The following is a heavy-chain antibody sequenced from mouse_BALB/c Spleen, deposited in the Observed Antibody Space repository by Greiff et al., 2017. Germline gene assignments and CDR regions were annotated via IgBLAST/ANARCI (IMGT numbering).Heavy chain of an antibody. J-gene: IGHJ2*01. CDR1: GFTFSSYG. CDR3: ARQGGYYYY. CDR2: ISSGGSYT. Sequence: EVQLVESGGDLVKPGGSLKLSCAASGFTFSSYGMSWVRQTPDKRLEWVATISSGGSYTYYPDSVKGRFTISRDNAKNTLYLQMSSLRSEDTAMYYCARQGGYYYYWGQGTTLTVSS. V-gene: IGHV5-6*01. D-gene: IGHD2-3*01.